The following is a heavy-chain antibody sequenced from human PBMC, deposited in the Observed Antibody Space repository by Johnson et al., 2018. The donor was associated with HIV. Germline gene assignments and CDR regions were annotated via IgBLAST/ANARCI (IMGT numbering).Heavy chain of an antibody. V-gene: IGHV3-15*01. CDR2: IKSKTDGGTT. J-gene: IGHJ3*02. CDR3: TTYSIIHAFDI. CDR1: AFTFSSND. D-gene: IGHD6-13*01. Sequence: VQLVESGGGLVQPGGSLRLSCGASAFTFSSNDMKWVRQAPGKGLEWVGRIKSKTDGGTTDYAAPVKGRFTISRDDSKNTLYLQMNSLKTEDTAVYYCTTYSIIHAFDIWGQGTMVTVSS.